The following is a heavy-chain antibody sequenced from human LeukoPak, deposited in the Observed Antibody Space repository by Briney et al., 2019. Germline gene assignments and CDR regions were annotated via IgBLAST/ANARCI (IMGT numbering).Heavy chain of an antibody. CDR3: ARGSSSNSNFYMDV. V-gene: IGHV3-23*01. CDR1: GFTFRSYA. D-gene: IGHD6-13*01. J-gene: IGHJ6*03. Sequence: GGSLRLSCAASGFTFRSYAMSWVRQAPGKGLEWVSTISGSGDGIYYADSVKGRFAISRDNSKNTLYLQMNSLRDEDTAVYYCARGSSSNSNFYMDVWGKGTTVTVSS. CDR2: ISGSGDGI.